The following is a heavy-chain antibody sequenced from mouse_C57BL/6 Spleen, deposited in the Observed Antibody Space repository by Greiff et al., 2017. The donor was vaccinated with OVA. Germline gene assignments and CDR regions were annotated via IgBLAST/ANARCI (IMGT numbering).Heavy chain of an antibody. CDR2: ISYDGSN. CDR1: GYSITSGYY. V-gene: IGHV3-6*01. J-gene: IGHJ4*01. Sequence: EVHLVESGPGLVKPSQSLSLTCSVTGYSITSGYYWHWIRQFPGNKLEWMGYISYDGSNNYNPSLKNRISITRDTSKNQFFLKLNSVTTEDTATYYCARGDGFYAMDYWGQGTSVTVSS. D-gene: IGHD2-3*01. CDR3: ARGDGFYAMDY.